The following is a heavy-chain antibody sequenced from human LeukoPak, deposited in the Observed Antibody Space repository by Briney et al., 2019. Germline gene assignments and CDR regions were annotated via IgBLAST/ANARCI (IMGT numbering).Heavy chain of an antibody. Sequence: SETLSLTCAVYGGSFSGYYWSWIRQPPGKGLEWIGEINHSGSTNYNPSLKSRVTISVDTSKNQFSLKLSSVTAADTAVYYCARDPYSGSYGDSYYYYMDVWGKGTTVTISS. V-gene: IGHV4-34*01. CDR3: ARDPYSGSYGDSYYYYMDV. J-gene: IGHJ6*03. CDR1: GGSFSGYY. CDR2: INHSGST. D-gene: IGHD1-26*01.